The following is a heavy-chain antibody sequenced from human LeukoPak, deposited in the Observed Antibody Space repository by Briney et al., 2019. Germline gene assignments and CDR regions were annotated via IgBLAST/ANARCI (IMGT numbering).Heavy chain of an antibody. D-gene: IGHD1-26*01. CDR2: VSYDGGI. V-gene: IGHV4-39*07. J-gene: IGHJ4*02. Sequence: SETLSLTCTVSGGSISSSGYYWAWIRQPPGKGLEWIGSVSYDGGISHTSLKSRVTMAVDTSKNQFSLRLSFVTAADTAVYYCARGGATMVFTWVDYWGQGTLVTVSS. CDR3: ARGGATMVFTWVDY. CDR1: GGSISSSGYY.